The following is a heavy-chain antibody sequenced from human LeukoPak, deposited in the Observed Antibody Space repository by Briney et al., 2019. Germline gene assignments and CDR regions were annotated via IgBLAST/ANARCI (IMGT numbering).Heavy chain of an antibody. Sequence: GGSLRLSCAASGFTFSSYSMNWVRQAPGKGLEWVSSISSSSSYIYYADSVKGRFTISRDNAKNSLYLQMNSLRAEDTAVYYCARLGLGGSGSYYTSPRIMDVWGKGTTVTISS. CDR2: ISSSSSYI. CDR3: ARLGLGGSGSYYTSPRIMDV. J-gene: IGHJ6*03. CDR1: GFTFSSYS. V-gene: IGHV3-21*01. D-gene: IGHD3-10*01.